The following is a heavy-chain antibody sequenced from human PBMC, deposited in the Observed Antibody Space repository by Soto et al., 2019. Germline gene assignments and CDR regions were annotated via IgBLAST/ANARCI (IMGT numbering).Heavy chain of an antibody. Sequence: KTSETLSLTCNVSGASVTNDRYYWSWIRQPPGKGLEWIGYIYYTGTTHYNPSVKSRVSILLDTSKDQFSLKLTSVTVADTAIYYCATILHSYGTNWVDSWGQGTLVTSPQ. J-gene: IGHJ5*01. CDR1: GASVTNDRYY. CDR2: IYYTGTT. V-gene: IGHV4-30-4*01. CDR3: ATILHSYGTNWVDS. D-gene: IGHD4-17*01.